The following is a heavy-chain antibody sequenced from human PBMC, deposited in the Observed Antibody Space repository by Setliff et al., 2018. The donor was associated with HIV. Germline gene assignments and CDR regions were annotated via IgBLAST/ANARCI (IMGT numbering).Heavy chain of an antibody. Sequence: SETLSLTCAVYGGSFNDYYWTWIRQPPGKGLEWIGEIDHSGSTKYHASLKSRVTISIDTSKNQISLKSSSVIAADTAVYYCARGLNYYGSGSYLPLGYWGQGTLVTVSS. V-gene: IGHV4-34*01. CDR3: ARGLNYYGSGSYLPLGY. CDR2: IDHSGST. CDR1: GGSFNDYY. J-gene: IGHJ4*02. D-gene: IGHD3-10*01.